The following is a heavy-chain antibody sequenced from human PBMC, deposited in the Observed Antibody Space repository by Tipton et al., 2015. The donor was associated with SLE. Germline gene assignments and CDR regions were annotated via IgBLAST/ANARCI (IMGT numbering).Heavy chain of an antibody. J-gene: IGHJ4*02. CDR2: TYYRSTWYN. CDR1: GDSVSSNSAA. Sequence: GLVKPSQTLSLTCAISGDSVSSNSAAWSWIRQSPSRGLEWLGRTYYRSTWYNDYAVSVKSRITIDPDTSKNQFSPQLNSVTPEDTAVYYCARDQGGLDASFDYWGQGTLVTVSS. CDR3: ARDQGGLDASFDY. D-gene: IGHD1-1*01. V-gene: IGHV6-1*01.